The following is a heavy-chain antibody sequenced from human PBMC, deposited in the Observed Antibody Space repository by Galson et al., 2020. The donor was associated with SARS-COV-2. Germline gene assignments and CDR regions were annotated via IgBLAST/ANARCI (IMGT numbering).Heavy chain of an antibody. CDR3: ARHALIWFGERGAFDI. J-gene: IGHJ3*02. V-gene: IGHV4-39*01. Sequence: SKTLSLTCAVSGVSISSSSYYWGWVRQPPGKGLQWIGSIYFSGSTYYNPSLKSRVTISIDSSKNRLSLKLSSVTAADTAVYFCARHALIWFGERGAFDIWGQGTMVAVSS. CDR2: IYFSGST. D-gene: IGHD3-10*01. CDR1: GVSISSSSYY.